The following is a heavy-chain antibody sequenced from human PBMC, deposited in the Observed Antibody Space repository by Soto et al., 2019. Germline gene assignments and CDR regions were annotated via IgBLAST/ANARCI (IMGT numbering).Heavy chain of an antibody. D-gene: IGHD2-15*01. J-gene: IGHJ4*02. V-gene: IGHV1-18*01. CDR1: GYTLTSYG. Sequence: GASVKVSCKASGYTLTSYGLSWVRQAPGQGLEWMGWISGYNGNTNYAQKFQDRLTMTRDTSISTAYMELSRLRSDDTAVYYCARAPVLAYCSGGSCYRAYFDYWGQGTLVTVSS. CDR2: ISGYNGNT. CDR3: ARAPVLAYCSGGSCYRAYFDY.